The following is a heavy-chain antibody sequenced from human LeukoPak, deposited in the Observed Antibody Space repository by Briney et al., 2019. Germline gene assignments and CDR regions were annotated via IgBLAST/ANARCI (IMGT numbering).Heavy chain of an antibody. D-gene: IGHD3-16*01. Sequence: PGGSLRLSCAASGLTFSSYAMSWVRQAPGKGLEWVANIKQDGSEKYYVDSVKGRFTISRDNAKNSLYLQMNSLRAEDTAVYYCAREGTGEIDYWGQGTLVTVSS. CDR2: IKQDGSEK. J-gene: IGHJ4*02. CDR3: AREGTGEIDY. CDR1: GLTFSSYA. V-gene: IGHV3-7*01.